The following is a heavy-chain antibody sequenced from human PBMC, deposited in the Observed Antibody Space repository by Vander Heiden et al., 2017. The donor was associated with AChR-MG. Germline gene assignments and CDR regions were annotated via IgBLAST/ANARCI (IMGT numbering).Heavy chain of an antibody. CDR2: INADGIIT. CDR3: ATLGDTTVDQ. CDR1: GFAFNKFG. Sequence: EVQLLASGGGLVQPGGSLTLSCAASGFAFNKFGLNWVRQGPGKGLEWVALINADGIITYYADAVKGRFTISRDDTRNTVFLQMTNLGVDDTAIYYCATLGDTTVDQWGQGTLVTVSS. J-gene: IGHJ4*02. V-gene: IGHV3-23*01. D-gene: IGHD3-16*01.